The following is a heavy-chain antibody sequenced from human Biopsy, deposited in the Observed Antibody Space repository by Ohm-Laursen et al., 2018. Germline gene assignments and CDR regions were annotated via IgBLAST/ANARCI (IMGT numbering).Heavy chain of an antibody. CDR3: ARDGSGGHDFGAGWFDP. CDR1: GYTLTGYA. V-gene: IGHV1-2*02. D-gene: IGHD5-12*01. CDR2: INPNTGAT. J-gene: IGHJ5*02. Sequence: SVKVSCKASGYTLTGYAMHWVRQAPGEGLEWIGLINPNTGATTYAQKFQGRVTMTRDTSISIAYMELSRLRSDDPAVYYFARDGSGGHDFGAGWFDPWGQGTLVTVSS.